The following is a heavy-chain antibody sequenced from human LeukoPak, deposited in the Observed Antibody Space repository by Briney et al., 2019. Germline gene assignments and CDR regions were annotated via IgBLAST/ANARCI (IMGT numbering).Heavy chain of an antibody. Sequence: ASVKVSCKASGYTFIEYHLHCVRQAPGQGLEWMGWISAYNVNTNYAQKLQGRVTMTTDTSTSTAYMELRSLRSDDTAVYYCARARIGYCSSTSCPGSASDIWGQGTMVTVSS. J-gene: IGHJ3*02. V-gene: IGHV1-18*04. CDR2: ISAYNVNT. CDR1: GYTFIEYH. D-gene: IGHD2-2*01. CDR3: ARARIGYCSSTSCPGSASDI.